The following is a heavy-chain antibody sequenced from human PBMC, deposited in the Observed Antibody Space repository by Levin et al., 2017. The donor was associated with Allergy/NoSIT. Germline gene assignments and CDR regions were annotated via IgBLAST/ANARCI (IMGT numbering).Heavy chain of an antibody. Sequence: GESLKISCKASGYTFTSYYMHWVRQAPGQGLEWMAIINPSAGSTSYAQKFQGRVTVTRDTSTSTVYMELSSLRSEDTAVYFCARITRSSAMARDAFDMWGQGTMVTVSS. CDR1: GYTFTSYY. J-gene: IGHJ3*02. V-gene: IGHV1-46*01. CDR3: ARITRSSAMARDAFDM. CDR2: INPSAGST. D-gene: IGHD3-10*01.